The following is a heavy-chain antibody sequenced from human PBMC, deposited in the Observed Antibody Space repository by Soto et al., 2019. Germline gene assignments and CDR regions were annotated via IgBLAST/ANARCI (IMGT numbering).Heavy chain of an antibody. CDR3: TSPYGSRFDP. CDR2: IRSKANSYAT. Sequence: GGSLRLSYAASGFTFSGSAMHWVRQASGKGLEWVGRIRSKANSYATAYAASVKGRFTISRDDSKNTAYLQMNSLKTEDTAVYYCTSPYGSRFDPWGQGTLVTVSS. CDR1: GFTFSGSA. V-gene: IGHV3-73*01. J-gene: IGHJ5*02. D-gene: IGHD3-10*01.